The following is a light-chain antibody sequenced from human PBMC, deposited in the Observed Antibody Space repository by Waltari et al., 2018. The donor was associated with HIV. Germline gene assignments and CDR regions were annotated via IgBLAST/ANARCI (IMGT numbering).Light chain of an antibody. V-gene: IGKV1-NL1*01. J-gene: IGKJ4*01. CDR3: QQYYGVPRT. CDR2: GSF. Sequence: DIQMTQSPSSLSASIGETVSIPCPAIHDLSTYLSWFQQQPGKVPKLLVHGSFILQRGVPSMFSGSCAVSHYTLTISVLQAEDVASYFCQQYYGVPRTFGAGTRVDI. CDR1: HDLSTY.